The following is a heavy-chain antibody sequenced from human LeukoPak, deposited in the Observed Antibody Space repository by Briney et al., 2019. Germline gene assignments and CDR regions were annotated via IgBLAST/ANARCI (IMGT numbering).Heavy chain of an antibody. D-gene: IGHD6-25*01. Sequence: SETLSLTCNVSGVSISSSSYYWGWIRQPPGKGLEWIGSIYSSGSTHYNSSLKSRVTISIDTSKNQVSLKMSSVTAADTAVYYCAKSGGYGLIDYWGQGTLVTVSS. CDR2: IYSSGST. CDR1: GVSISSSSYY. V-gene: IGHV4-39*01. J-gene: IGHJ4*01. CDR3: AKSGGYGLIDY.